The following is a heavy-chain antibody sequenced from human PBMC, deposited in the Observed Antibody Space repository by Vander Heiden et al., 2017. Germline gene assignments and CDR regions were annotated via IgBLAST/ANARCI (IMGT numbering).Heavy chain of an antibody. CDR3: ARDLKISSSYYGMDV. Sequence: EVQLVESGGGLVKPGGSLRLSCAASGFTFSRYSMNWVRQAPGKGLEWVSSISSSSSYIYYADSVKGRFTISRDNAKNSLYLQMNSLRAEDTAVYYCARDLKISSSYYGMDVWGQGTTVTVSS. V-gene: IGHV3-21*01. CDR1: GFTFSRYS. J-gene: IGHJ6*02. D-gene: IGHD6-13*01. CDR2: ISSSSSYI.